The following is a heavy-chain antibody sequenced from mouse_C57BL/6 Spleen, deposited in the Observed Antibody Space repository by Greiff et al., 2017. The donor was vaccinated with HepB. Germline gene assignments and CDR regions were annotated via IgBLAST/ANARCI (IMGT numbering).Heavy chain of an antibody. Sequence: QVQLQQPGAELVMPGASVKLSCKASGYTFTSYWMHWVKQRPGQGLEWIGEIDPSDSYTNYNQKFKGKSTLTVDTSSSTAYMQLSSLTSEDSAVYYCARSADSSGAFAYWGQGTLVTVSA. CDR3: ARSADSSGAFAY. J-gene: IGHJ3*01. V-gene: IGHV1-69*01. CDR1: GYTFTSYW. D-gene: IGHD3-2*02. CDR2: IDPSDSYT.